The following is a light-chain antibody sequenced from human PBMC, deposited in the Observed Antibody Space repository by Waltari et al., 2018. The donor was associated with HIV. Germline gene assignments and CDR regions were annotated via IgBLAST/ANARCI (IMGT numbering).Light chain of an antibody. V-gene: IGLV2-14*03. J-gene: IGLJ2*01. CDR3: SSYTSSSTPVV. Sequence: QSALTQPASVSGSPGQSITISCTGTSSDVGGYNYVSWYQQHPGKAPKLMIYDVSNLPSGVSNRFSGSKSGNPASLTISGLQAEDEADYYCSSYTSSSTPVVFGGGTKLTVL. CDR1: SSDVGGYNY. CDR2: DVS.